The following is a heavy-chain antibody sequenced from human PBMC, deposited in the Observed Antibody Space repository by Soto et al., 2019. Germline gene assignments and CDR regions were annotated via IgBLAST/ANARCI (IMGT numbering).Heavy chain of an antibody. Sequence: PGQALNISCTVSVYSFTSYWIGWHRQMRGKRQERGGIIYPGDSNTRYSPSFPGQVTISAATSVSTAYLQGSSLKASDNAMYYCARQGYCSITACYTVDYWGQGTLVTVSS. CDR1: VYSFTSYW. D-gene: IGHD2-2*02. V-gene: IGHV5-51*01. CDR2: IYPGDSNT. CDR3: ARQGYCSITACYTVDY. J-gene: IGHJ4*02.